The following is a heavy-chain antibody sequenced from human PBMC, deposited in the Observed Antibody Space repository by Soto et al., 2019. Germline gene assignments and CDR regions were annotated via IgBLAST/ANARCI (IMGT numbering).Heavy chain of an antibody. CDR3: TRDLPGYGSSWPRE. J-gene: IGHJ4*02. D-gene: IGHD6-13*01. CDR2: IFSGGHT. CDR1: GFTFSSYA. Sequence: GGSLRLSCAASGFTFSSYAMSWVRQAPGKGLEWVSVIFSGGHTYYADAVTGRFTISRDNSKNTLDLQMNSLRAEDTAVYYCTRDLPGYGSSWPREWGRGTLVTVSS. V-gene: IGHV3-23*01.